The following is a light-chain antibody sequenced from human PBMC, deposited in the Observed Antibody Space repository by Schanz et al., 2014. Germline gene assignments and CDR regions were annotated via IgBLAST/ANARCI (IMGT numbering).Light chain of an antibody. CDR3: SSYTSSSTRV. CDR1: SSNIGAGYD. J-gene: IGLJ3*02. V-gene: IGLV1-40*01. CDR2: NNN. Sequence: QSVLTQPPLVSGAPGQRVTISCTGSSSNIGAGYDVHWYQQLPGTPPKLLIYNNNNRPSGVPDRFSGSKSGTSASLAITGLQAEDEADYHCSSYTSSSTRVFGGGTKVTVL.